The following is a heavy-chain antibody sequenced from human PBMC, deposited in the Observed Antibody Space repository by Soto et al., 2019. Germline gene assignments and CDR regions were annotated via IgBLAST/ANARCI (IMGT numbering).Heavy chain of an antibody. Sequence: ASVKVSCKASGYTFTSYGISWVRQAPGQGLEWMGWISTYNGNTNYAQNFQGRVTMTTDTSTSTAYMELTSLRSDDSAIYYCARNSGYDHYYYYYGMDVWGQGTTVTVSS. J-gene: IGHJ6*02. CDR3: ARNSGYDHYYYYYGMDV. V-gene: IGHV1-18*01. CDR2: ISTYNGNT. CDR1: GYTFTSYG. D-gene: IGHD5-12*01.